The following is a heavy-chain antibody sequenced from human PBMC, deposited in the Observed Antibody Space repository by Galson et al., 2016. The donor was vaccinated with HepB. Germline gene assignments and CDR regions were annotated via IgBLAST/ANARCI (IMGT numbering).Heavy chain of an antibody. D-gene: IGHD3-3*01. J-gene: IGHJ4*02. V-gene: IGHV3-23*01. CDR1: GFTFSTYS. Sequence: SLRLSCAASGFTFSTYSMNWVRLAPGKGLEWISTVGGAGTTYYADSVKGRFTISRDKSKNTLFLPMNSLRAEDTAVYYCAKVPQRWRSGSFYFDYWGQGTLVTVSS. CDR2: VGGAGTT. CDR3: AKVPQRWRSGSFYFDY.